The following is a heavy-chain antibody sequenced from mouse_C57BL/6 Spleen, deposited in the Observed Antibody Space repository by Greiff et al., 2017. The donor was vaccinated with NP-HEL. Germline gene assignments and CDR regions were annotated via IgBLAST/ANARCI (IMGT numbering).Heavy chain of an antibody. D-gene: IGHD4-1*02. CDR3: SRSPNWYAMHF. CDR2: INPSSGYT. Sequence: VQLQQSGAELARPGASVKMSCKASGYTFTSYTMHWVKQRPGQGLEWIGYINPSSGYTKYNQKFKDKATLTADKSSSTAYMQLSSLTSVDSAVYYCSRSPNWYAMHFWGHGTSVTVSS. V-gene: IGHV1-4*01. CDR1: GYTFTSYT. J-gene: IGHJ4*01.